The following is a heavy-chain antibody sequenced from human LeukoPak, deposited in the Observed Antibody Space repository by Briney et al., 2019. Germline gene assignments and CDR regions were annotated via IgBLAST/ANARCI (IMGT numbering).Heavy chain of an antibody. D-gene: IGHD1-26*01. CDR1: GFTFGVYA. CDR2: IRSKAYGGTT. J-gene: IGHJ4*02. Sequence: PGGSLRLSCTASGFTFGVYAMSWVRQAPGKGLEWVGFIRSKAYGGTTEYAASVKGRFTISRDDSKSIAYLQMNSLKTEDTAVYYCTREGRYSGSYYTDYWGQGTLVTVSS. CDR3: TREGRYSGSYYTDY. V-gene: IGHV3-49*04.